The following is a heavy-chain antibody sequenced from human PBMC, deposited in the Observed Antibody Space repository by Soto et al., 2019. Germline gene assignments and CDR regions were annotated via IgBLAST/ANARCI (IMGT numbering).Heavy chain of an antibody. V-gene: IGHV1-18*01. J-gene: IGHJ5*02. CDR2: ISTYSGDT. CDR1: GYTFFTYD. CDR3: ARHHGPTTSENWFDP. D-gene: IGHD5-12*01. Sequence: ASVKVSCKASGYTFFTYDISWVRQAPGQGLEWMGWISTYSGDTKYAQKFQGKVTMTTDTSTTTAYLELRSLRSDDTAVYYCARHHGPTTSENWFDPWGQGTLVTVSS.